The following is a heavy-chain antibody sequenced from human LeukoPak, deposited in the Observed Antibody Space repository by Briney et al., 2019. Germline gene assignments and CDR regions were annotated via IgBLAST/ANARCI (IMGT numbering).Heavy chain of an antibody. CDR2: IHYSGST. Sequence: SETLSLTCTVSGGSISSNRYYWGWIRQPPGKGLEWIGNIHYSGSTYYNPSLKSRVTISVDTSKNQFSLKLSSVTAADTAVYYCARLTLTGSLNWGQGTLVTVSS. J-gene: IGHJ4*02. V-gene: IGHV4-39*07. CDR1: GGSISSNRYY. D-gene: IGHD7-27*01. CDR3: ARLTLTGSLN.